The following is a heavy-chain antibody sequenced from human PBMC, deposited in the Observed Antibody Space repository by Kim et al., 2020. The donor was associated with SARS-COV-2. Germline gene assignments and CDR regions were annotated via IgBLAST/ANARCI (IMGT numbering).Heavy chain of an antibody. CDR3: ATVGYSSSPGPSDAFDI. J-gene: IGHJ3*02. D-gene: IGHD6-6*01. Sequence: ASVKVSCKVSGYTLTELSMHWVRQAPGKGLEWMGGFDPEDGETIYAQKFQGRVTMTEDTSTDTAYMELSSLRSEDTAVYYCATVGYSSSPGPSDAFDIWGQGTMVTVSS. CDR2: FDPEDGET. CDR1: GYTLTELS. V-gene: IGHV1-24*01.